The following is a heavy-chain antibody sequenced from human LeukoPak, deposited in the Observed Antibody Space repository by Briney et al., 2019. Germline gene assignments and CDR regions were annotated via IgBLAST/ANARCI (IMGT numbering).Heavy chain of an antibody. CDR3: ARVVFRETDV. CDR1: GFTFSSYG. Sequence: GRSLRLSCAASGFTFSSYGMHWVRQAPGKGLEWVAVISYDGSNKCYADSVKGRFTISRDNSKNTLYLQMNSLRAEDTAVYYCARVVFRETDVWGKGTTVTVSS. J-gene: IGHJ6*04. D-gene: IGHD3-10*01. V-gene: IGHV3-30*03. CDR2: ISYDGSNK.